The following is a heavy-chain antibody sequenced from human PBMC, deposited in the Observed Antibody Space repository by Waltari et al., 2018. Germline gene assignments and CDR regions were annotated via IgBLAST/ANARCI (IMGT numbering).Heavy chain of an antibody. CDR2: INPNSGGT. J-gene: IGHJ3*02. CDR1: GYTFTGYY. Sequence: QVQLVQSGAEVKKPGASVKVSCKASGYTFTGYYMHWVRQAPGQGLEWMGWINPNSGGTNYAQKFQGWVTMTRDTSISSAYMELSRLRSDDTAVYYCARSVGYCTNGVCRADAFDIWGQGTMVTVSS. D-gene: IGHD2-8*01. V-gene: IGHV1-2*04. CDR3: ARSVGYCTNGVCRADAFDI.